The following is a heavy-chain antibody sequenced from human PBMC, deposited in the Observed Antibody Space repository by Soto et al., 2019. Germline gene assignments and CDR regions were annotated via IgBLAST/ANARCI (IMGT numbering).Heavy chain of an antibody. CDR3: ARRTETDYYGMDV. J-gene: IGHJ6*02. CDR2: IYPDDSDT. V-gene: IGHV5-51*01. D-gene: IGHD4-17*01. Sequence: GESLKISCKGSGYSFTNYWIGWVRQMPGKGLEWMGIIYPDDSDTRYSPSFQGQVTISADKSISTAYLQWSSLKASDTAMYYCARRTETDYYGMDVWGQGTTVTVSS. CDR1: GYSFTNYW.